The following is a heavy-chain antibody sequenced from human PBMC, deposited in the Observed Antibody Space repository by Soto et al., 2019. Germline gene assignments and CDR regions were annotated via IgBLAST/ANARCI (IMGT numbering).Heavy chain of an antibody. J-gene: IGHJ6*02. V-gene: IGHV1-69*13. CDR1: GGTFSSYA. Sequence: ASVEVSCKASGGTFSSYAISWVRQAPGQGLEWMGGIIPIFGTANYAQKFQGRVTITADESTSTAYMELSSLRSEDTAVYYCARDLGWCHSPYYYYYGMDVWGQGPTVTVSS. CDR3: ARDLGWCHSPYYYYYGMDV. CDR2: IIPIFGTA. D-gene: IGHD6-19*01.